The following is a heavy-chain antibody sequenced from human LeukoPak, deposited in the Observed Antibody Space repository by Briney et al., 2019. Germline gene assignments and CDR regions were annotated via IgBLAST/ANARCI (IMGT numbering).Heavy chain of an antibody. J-gene: IGHJ4*02. CDR3: ARALLRDDFYDY. CDR2: IYYSGST. CDR1: GGSISGYY. V-gene: IGHV4-59*01. Sequence: SETLSLTCTVAGGSISGYYWSWIRQPPGKGLEWIGYIYYSGSTNYNPSLKSRVTISVDTSKNQFSLKLSSVTAADTAVYYCARALLRDDFYDYWGQGTLVTVSS. D-gene: IGHD3-3*01.